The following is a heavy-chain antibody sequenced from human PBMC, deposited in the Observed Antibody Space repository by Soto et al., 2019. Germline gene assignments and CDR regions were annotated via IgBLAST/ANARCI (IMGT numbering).Heavy chain of an antibody. D-gene: IGHD2-2*03. Sequence: PSETPSLTCAVYGGSFSGYFWSWVRQSPGKGLEWIGDINHSGDTNSNPSLGTRVVISIDTSKTQFSLNLTSVTAADTAFYYCAREGGYDSAIRRPLDIDNW. CDR3: AREGGYDSAIRRPLDIDNW. CDR1: GGSFSGYF. CDR2: INHSGDT. V-gene: IGHV4-34*01. J-gene: IGHJ5*01.